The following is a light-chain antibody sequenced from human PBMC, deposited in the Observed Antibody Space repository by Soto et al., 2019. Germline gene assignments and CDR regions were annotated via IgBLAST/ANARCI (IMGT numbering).Light chain of an antibody. J-gene: IGKJ4*01. CDR1: QSVSTY. CDR2: DAS. CDR3: QHRGNWPPP. Sequence: EIVLTQSPATLSLSPGEGATLSCRASQSVSTYLAWYQQKPGQAPRLLIYDASKRAPGIPARFIGSGSGTDFTLTISSLEPEDFAIYYCQHRGNWPPPFGGGTKVEI. V-gene: IGKV3-11*01.